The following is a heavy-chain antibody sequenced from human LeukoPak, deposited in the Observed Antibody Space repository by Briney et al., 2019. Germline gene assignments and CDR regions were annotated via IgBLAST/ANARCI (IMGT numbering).Heavy chain of an antibody. CDR1: GSIFKNHA. D-gene: IGHD3-22*01. J-gene: IGHJ3*01. CDR3: AKFPSYDSSGHDGFDV. CDR2: TSGSGGTK. Sequence: PGGSLRLSCAASGSIFKNHAMSWVRQAPGNGLEWVSATSGSGGTKFYADSVKGRFTISRDNSKDTLYLQMNSLRAEDTAIYYCAKFPSYDSSGHDGFDVWGQGTRVTVSS. V-gene: IGHV3-23*01.